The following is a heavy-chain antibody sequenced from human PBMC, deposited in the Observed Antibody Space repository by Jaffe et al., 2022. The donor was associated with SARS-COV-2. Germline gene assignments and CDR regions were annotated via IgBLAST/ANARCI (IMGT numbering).Heavy chain of an antibody. J-gene: IGHJ3*02. Sequence: QVQLVQSGAEVKKPGASLQVSCKASGYTFTGYYIHWVRQAPGEGLEWMGWINPNSGDTNYAQKFQGRVTMTRDTSISTAYMELSRLRSDDTALYYCARHNWGFDGFDIWGQGTMVTVSS. CDR1: GYTFTGYY. CDR3: ARHNWGFDGFDI. CDR2: INPNSGDT. V-gene: IGHV1-2*02. D-gene: IGHD7-27*01.